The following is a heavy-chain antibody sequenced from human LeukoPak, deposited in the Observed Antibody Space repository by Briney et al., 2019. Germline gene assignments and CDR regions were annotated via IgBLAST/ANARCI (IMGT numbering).Heavy chain of an antibody. CDR2: IYTSGST. Sequence: PSETLSLTCTVSGGSISSGSYYWCWIQQPAGKGLEWFGRIYTSGSTNYNPSLKSRVTISVDTSKNQFSLKLSSVTAADTAVYYCARVMADLSTYFDYWGQGTLVTVSS. CDR1: GGSISSGSYY. V-gene: IGHV4-61*02. D-gene: IGHD3-16*02. CDR3: ARVMADLSTYFDY. J-gene: IGHJ4*02.